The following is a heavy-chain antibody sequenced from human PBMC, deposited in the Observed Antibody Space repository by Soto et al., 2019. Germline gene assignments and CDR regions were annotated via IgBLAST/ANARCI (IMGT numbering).Heavy chain of an antibody. V-gene: IGHV4-61*01. CDR3: AALGAPYYNWFDP. J-gene: IGHJ5*02. D-gene: IGHD3-10*01. CDR1: GGSVSSGSYY. Sequence: SETLSLTCTVSGGSVSSGSYYRSWIRQPPGKGLEWIGYIYYSGSTNYNPSLKSRVTISVDTSKNQFSLKLSSVTAADTAVYYCAALGAPYYNWFDPWGQGTLVTVSS. CDR2: IYYSGST.